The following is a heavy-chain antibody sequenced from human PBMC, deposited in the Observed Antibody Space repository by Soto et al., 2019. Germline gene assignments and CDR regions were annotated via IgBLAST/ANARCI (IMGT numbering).Heavy chain of an antibody. Sequence: GASVKVSCKASGGTFSSYAISWVRQAPGQGLEWMGGIIPIFGTANYAQKFQGRVTITADESTSTAYMELSSLRSEDTAVYYCARDATHYDFWSGPHARHYYYYGMDVWGQGTTVTVSS. CDR3: ARDATHYDFWSGPHARHYYYYGMDV. D-gene: IGHD3-3*01. V-gene: IGHV1-69*13. J-gene: IGHJ6*02. CDR1: GGTFSSYA. CDR2: IIPIFGTA.